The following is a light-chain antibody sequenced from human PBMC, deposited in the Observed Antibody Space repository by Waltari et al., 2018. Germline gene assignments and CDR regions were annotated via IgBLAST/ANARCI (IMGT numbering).Light chain of an antibody. J-gene: IGKJ2*01. CDR2: DAS. CDR1: QTVRTF. CDR3: QHRSNWPYT. Sequence: EIVLTQSPATLCLSPRERATLSGRAIQTVRTFLAWYQQKPVQAPRLLIFDASSRATGIPAKFRGIGSGTDFTLTVSNLEPEDFAVYYCQHRSNWPYTFGQGTRVDIK. V-gene: IGKV3-11*01.